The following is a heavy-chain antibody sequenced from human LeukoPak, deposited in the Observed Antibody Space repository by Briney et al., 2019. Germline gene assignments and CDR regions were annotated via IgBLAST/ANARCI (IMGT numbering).Heavy chain of an antibody. Sequence: PGGSLRLSCAASGFTFSSYAMNWVRQAPGRGLEWVSYISRSGSTIYYADSVKGRFTISRDNAKNSLYLQMNSLRAEDTAVYYCARRSWIQLWYGYDYWGQGTLVTVSS. CDR3: ARRSWIQLWYGYDY. CDR2: ISRSGSTI. V-gene: IGHV3-48*03. CDR1: GFTFSSYA. D-gene: IGHD5-18*01. J-gene: IGHJ4*02.